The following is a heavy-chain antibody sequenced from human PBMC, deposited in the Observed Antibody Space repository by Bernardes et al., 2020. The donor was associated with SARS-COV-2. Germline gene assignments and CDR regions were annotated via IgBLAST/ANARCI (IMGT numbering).Heavy chain of an antibody. CDR1: GFTFSSYS. Sequence: GGSLRLSCSASGFTFSSYSMHWVRQAPGKGLEWVSVISGSGGRTNYADSVMGRFTISRDNSKNTLFLQMKRLRAEDTAVYYCAKPGTDYWGQGTLVTVSA. CDR2: ISGSGGRT. J-gene: IGHJ4*02. V-gene: IGHV3-23*01. D-gene: IGHD1-1*01. CDR3: AKPGTDY.